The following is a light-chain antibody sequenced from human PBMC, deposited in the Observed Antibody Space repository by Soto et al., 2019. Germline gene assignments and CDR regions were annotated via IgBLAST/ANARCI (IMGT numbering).Light chain of an antibody. V-gene: IGKV4-1*01. J-gene: IGKJ1*01. CDR2: WAS. CDR3: QQYYSTLKT. CDR1: QSVLYSSNNKNY. Sequence: DIVMTQSPDSLAVSLGERATINCKSSQSVLYSSNNKNYLAWYQQKPGQPPKLLIYWASTRESGVPDRFSGSGSGTDFTLTISSLQAEDVAVYYCQQYYSTLKTFGQATKVDIK.